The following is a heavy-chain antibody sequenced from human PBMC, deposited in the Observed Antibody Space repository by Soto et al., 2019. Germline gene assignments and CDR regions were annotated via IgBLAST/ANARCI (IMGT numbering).Heavy chain of an antibody. V-gene: IGHV3-43*01. CDR1: GFTFDDYT. CDR3: AKGGRGYDFFYYGMDV. D-gene: IGHD5-12*01. Sequence: GGSLRLSCAASGFTFDDYTMHWVRQAPGKGLEWVSLISWDGGSTYYADSVKGRFTISRDNSKNSLYLQMNSLRTEDTALYYCAKGGRGYDFFYYGMDVWGQGTTVTVSS. CDR2: ISWDGGST. J-gene: IGHJ6*02.